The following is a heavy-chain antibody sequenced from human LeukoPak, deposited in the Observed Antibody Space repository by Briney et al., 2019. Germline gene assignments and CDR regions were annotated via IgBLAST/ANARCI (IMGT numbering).Heavy chain of an antibody. J-gene: IGHJ5*02. CDR1: GFTFSDYY. CDR3: AREEPQYCSGGSCPNWFDP. D-gene: IGHD2-15*01. CDR2: ISSSGSTI. V-gene: IGHV3-11*01. Sequence: GGSLRLSCAASGFTFSDYYMSWIRQAPGKGLEWVSYISSSGSTIYYADSVKGRFTISRDNAKNSLYLQMNSLRAEDTAVYYCAREEPQYCSGGSCPNWFDPWGQGIQVTVSS.